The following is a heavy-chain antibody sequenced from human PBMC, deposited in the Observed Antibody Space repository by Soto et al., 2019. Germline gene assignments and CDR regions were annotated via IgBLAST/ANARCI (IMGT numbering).Heavy chain of an antibody. V-gene: IGHV1-69*01. D-gene: IGHD3-22*01. CDR3: ARADYYDSSGLFDH. CDR2: IIPIFGTT. Sequence: QVQLVQSGAEVKKPGSSVKVSCEASGGTFSTCAMNWVRQAPGLGLEWMGGIIPIFGTTNYAQKFQGRVTITADQFTSTAYMELSGLGSEDTAVYFCARADYYDSSGLFDHWGQGTLVTVSS. CDR1: GGTFSTCA. J-gene: IGHJ4*02.